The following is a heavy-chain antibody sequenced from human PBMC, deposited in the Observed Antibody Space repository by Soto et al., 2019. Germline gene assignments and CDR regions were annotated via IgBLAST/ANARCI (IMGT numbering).Heavy chain of an antibody. CDR1: GGSISSGGYY. V-gene: IGHV4-31*03. CDR2: IYYSGST. J-gene: IGHJ4*02. Sequence: TSETLSLTCTVSGGSISSGGYYWSRIRQHPGKGLEWIGYIYYSGSTYYNPSLKSRVTISVDTSKNQFSLKLSSVTAADTAVYYCARRSHTIFGVVIGNFDYWGQGTLVTVSS. D-gene: IGHD3-3*01. CDR3: ARRSHTIFGVVIGNFDY.